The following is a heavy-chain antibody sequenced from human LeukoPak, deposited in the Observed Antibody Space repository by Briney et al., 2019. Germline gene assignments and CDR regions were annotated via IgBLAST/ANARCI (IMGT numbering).Heavy chain of an antibody. D-gene: IGHD3-22*01. J-gene: IGHJ4*02. CDR3: AKGSSGYFFDH. Sequence: GGSLRLSWAASGFNLGSYGMSWVRQAPGKGLEGVSSISNDGGGTFSADSVRGRFTISRDNSKNTLFLQMDSLRAEDTALYFCAKGSSGYFFDHWGQGSLVTVSS. V-gene: IGHV3-23*01. CDR2: ISNDGGGT. CDR1: GFNLGSYG.